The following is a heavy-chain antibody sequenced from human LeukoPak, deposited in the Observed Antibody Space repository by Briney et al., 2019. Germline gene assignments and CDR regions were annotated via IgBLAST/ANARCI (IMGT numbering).Heavy chain of an antibody. Sequence: SETLSLTCTVSGGSISSYYWNWIRQPPGKGLEWIGEINHSGSTNYNPSLKSRVTISVDTSKNQFSLKLSSVTAADTAVYYCARHGSSSWYWGFDYWGQGTLVTVSS. CDR2: INHSGST. V-gene: IGHV4-34*01. J-gene: IGHJ4*02. CDR1: GGSISSYY. D-gene: IGHD6-13*01. CDR3: ARHGSSSWYWGFDY.